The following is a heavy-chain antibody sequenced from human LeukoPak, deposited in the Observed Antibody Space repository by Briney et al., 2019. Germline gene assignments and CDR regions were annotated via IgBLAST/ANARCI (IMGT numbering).Heavy chain of an antibody. D-gene: IGHD3-22*01. Sequence: GGSLRLSCAASGFTFSSYAMSWVRQAPGKGLEWVSAISGSGGSTYYADSVKGRFTISRDNSKNTLYLQMNSLRAEDTAVYNCAKDQYYYDSSGYYLYWGQGTLVTVSS. CDR1: GFTFSSYA. CDR3: AKDQYYYDSSGYYLY. V-gene: IGHV3-23*01. CDR2: ISGSGGST. J-gene: IGHJ4*02.